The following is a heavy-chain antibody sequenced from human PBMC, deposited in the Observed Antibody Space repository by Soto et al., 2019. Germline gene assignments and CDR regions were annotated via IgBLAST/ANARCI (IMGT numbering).Heavy chain of an antibody. CDR3: ARDQTSTVTTWFDP. CDR1: GYTFTSYG. V-gene: IGHV1-18*04. Sequence: GASVKVSCKASGYTFTSYGISWVRQAPGQGLEWMGWISAYNGNTNYAQKLQGRVTMTTDTSTSTAYMELRSLRSDDTAVYYCARDQTSTVTTWFDPWGQGTLVTVSS. D-gene: IGHD4-4*01. CDR2: ISAYNGNT. J-gene: IGHJ5*02.